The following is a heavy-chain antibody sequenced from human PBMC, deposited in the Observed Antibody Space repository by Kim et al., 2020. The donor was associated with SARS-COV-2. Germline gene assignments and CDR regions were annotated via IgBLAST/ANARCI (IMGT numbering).Heavy chain of an antibody. J-gene: IGHJ5*02. CDR1: GGSISSYY. CDR2: IYYSGST. CDR3: AIISIAAGGKPRWFDP. V-gene: IGHV4-59*13. Sequence: SETLSLTCTVSGGSISSYYWSWIRQPPGKGLEWIGYIYYSGSTNYNPSLKSRVTISVDTSKNQFSLKLSSVTAADTAVYYCAIISIAAGGKPRWFDPWGQGTLGTVSS. D-gene: IGHD6-13*01.